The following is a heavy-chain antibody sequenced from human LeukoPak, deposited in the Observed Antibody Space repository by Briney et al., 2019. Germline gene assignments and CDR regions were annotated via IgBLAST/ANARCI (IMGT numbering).Heavy chain of an antibody. Sequence: PGGSLRLSCAASGFTFSSYWMNWARQAPGKGLEWVASINHSGDVNYYVDSVKGRFTISRDNAKNSLYLQMNSLRAEDTALYYCAKDMEGIAAAGFDYWGQGTLVTVSS. CDR3: AKDMEGIAAAGFDY. J-gene: IGHJ4*02. D-gene: IGHD6-13*01. CDR1: GFTFSSYW. V-gene: IGHV3-7*03. CDR2: INHSGDVN.